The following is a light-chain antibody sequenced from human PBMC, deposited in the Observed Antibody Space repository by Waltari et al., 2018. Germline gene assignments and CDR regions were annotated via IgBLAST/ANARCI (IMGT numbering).Light chain of an antibody. V-gene: IGKV3-11*01. J-gene: IGKJ1*01. CDR3: QQRSNWPWT. CDR2: DAS. CDR1: QSVSSH. Sequence: EIVLTQSPATLSLSPGERATIPCRASQSVSSHLAWYQQKPGQAPRLLIYDASNRATGIPARFSGSGSGTDFTLTISSLEPEDFAVYYCQQRSNWPWTFGQGTKVEIK.